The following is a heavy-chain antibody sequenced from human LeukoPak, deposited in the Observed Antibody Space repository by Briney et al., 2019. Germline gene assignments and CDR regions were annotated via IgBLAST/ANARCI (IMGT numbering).Heavy chain of an antibody. J-gene: IGHJ5*02. Sequence: SVKVSCKASGGTFSSYAISWVRQAPGQGLEWMGRIIPIFGIANYAQKFQGRVTITADKSTSTAYMELSSLRSEDTAVYYCAREVKGGYDRLNWFDPLGQGTLVTVSS. D-gene: IGHD5-12*01. V-gene: IGHV1-69*04. CDR2: IIPIFGIA. CDR1: GGTFSSYA. CDR3: AREVKGGYDRLNWFDP.